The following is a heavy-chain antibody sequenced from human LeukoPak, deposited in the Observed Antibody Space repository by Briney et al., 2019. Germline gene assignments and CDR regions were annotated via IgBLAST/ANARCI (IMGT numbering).Heavy chain of an antibody. CDR2: ISGNGGST. CDR1: GLTFSSYA. CDR3: ANTFNFDY. Sequence: GRSLRLSCAASGLTFSSYAMSWVRQAPGRGLEWVSGISGNGGSTYYADSVKGRFSISRDNSKNTLYLQMNSLRAEDTAVYYCANTFNFDYWGQGTLVTVSS. V-gene: IGHV3-23*01. J-gene: IGHJ4*02.